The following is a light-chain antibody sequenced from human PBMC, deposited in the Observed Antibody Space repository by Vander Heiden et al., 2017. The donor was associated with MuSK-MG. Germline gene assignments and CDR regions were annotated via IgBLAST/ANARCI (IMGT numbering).Light chain of an antibody. Sequence: IQMTQESSLSASVGDRVTITCRASQSISSYLNWYQQKPGKAPKLLIYAASSLQSGVPSRFSGSGSGTDFTLTISSLQPEDFATYYCQQSYSTPFTFGPGTKVDIK. CDR2: AAS. V-gene: IGKV1-39*01. J-gene: IGKJ3*01. CDR1: QSISSY. CDR3: QQSYSTPFT.